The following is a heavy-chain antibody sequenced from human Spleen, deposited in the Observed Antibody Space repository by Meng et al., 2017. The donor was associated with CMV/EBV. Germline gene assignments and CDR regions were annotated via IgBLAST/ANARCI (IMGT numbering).Heavy chain of an antibody. V-gene: IGHV4-34*01. CDR2: INHSGST. Sequence: SETLSLTCAVYGGSFSGYYWSWIRQPPGKGLEWIGEINHSGSTNYNPSLKSRVTISVDTSKNQFSLKLSSVTAADTAVYYCARGRALKRRSTAGYYYGMDVWGQGPTVTVSS. CDR3: ARGRALKRRSTAGYYYGMDV. CDR1: GGSFSGYY. J-gene: IGHJ6*02. D-gene: IGHD6-25*01.